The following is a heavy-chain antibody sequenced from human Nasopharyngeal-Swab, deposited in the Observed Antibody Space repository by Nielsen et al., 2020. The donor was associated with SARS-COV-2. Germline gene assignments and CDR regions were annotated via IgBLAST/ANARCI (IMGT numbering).Heavy chain of an antibody. V-gene: IGHV1-69*13. J-gene: IGHJ6*02. Sequence: SVKVSCKASGGTFSSYAISWVRQAPGQGLEWMGGIIPIFGTANYAQKFQGRVTITADESTSTAYMELSSLRFEDTAVYYCAAELIASGWYSGYYYYGMDVWGQGTTVTVSS. D-gene: IGHD6-19*01. CDR2: IIPIFGTA. CDR1: GGTFSSYA. CDR3: AAELIASGWYSGYYYYGMDV.